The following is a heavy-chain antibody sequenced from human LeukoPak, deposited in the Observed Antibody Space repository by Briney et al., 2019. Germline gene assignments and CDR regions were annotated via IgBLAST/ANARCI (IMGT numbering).Heavy chain of an antibody. D-gene: IGHD6-19*01. Sequence: SETLSLTCTVSGGSISSYYWSWIRQPPGKGLEWIGYIYYSGSTNYNPSLKSRVTISVDTSKNQFSLKLSSVTAADTAVYYCARQDYSSGWPIDYWGQGTLVTVSS. CDR2: IYYSGST. CDR3: ARQDYSSGWPIDY. J-gene: IGHJ4*02. V-gene: IGHV4-59*08. CDR1: GGSISSYY.